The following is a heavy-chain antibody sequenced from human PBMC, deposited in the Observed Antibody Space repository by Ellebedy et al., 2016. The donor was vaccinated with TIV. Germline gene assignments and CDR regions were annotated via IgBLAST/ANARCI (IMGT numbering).Heavy chain of an antibody. J-gene: IGHJ4*02. CDR1: GFSFTSYW. V-gene: IGHV3-7*01. CDR3: ARDQWLGRAYYFDY. CDR2: IKQDRGEK. Sequence: GESLKISCAVTGFSFTSYWMSWVRQAPGRGLEWVANIKQDRGEKYYVDSVEGRFAISRDNAKNSMYLQMNSLRDEDTAVYYCARDQWLGRAYYFDYWGQGTLLTVSS. D-gene: IGHD6-19*01.